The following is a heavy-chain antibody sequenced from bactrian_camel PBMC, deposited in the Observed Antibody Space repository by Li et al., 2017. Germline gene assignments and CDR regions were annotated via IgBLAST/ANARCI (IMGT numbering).Heavy chain of an antibody. CDR2: IDSDGST. Sequence: HVQLVESGGGSVQAGGSLRLSCAASGDTSSKLYLGWFRQAPGKEREGVAAIDSDGSTNYADSVKGRFTISKDNGKNTLYLQMNDLKPEDTAKYFCAASTTSCSIALFSDNFAEFDFWGQGTQVTVS. CDR3: AASTTSCSIALFSDNFAEFDF. J-gene: IGHJ6*01. CDR1: GDTSSKLY. D-gene: IGHD4*01. V-gene: IGHV3S53*01.